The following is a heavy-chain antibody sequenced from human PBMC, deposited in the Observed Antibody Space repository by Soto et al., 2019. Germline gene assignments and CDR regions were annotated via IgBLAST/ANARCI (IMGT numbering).Heavy chain of an antibody. J-gene: IGHJ6*02. CDR1: GGTFSSYA. V-gene: IGHV1-69*01. CDR2: IIPIFGTA. CDR3: ARVRVTPFWNYYGMDV. Sequence: QVQLVQSGAEVKKPGSSVKVPCKASGGTFSSYAISWVRQAPGQGLEWMGGIIPIFGTANYAQKFQGRVTITADESTSTAYMELSSLRSEDTAVYYCARVRVTPFWNYYGMDVWGQGTTVTVSS. D-gene: IGHD1-1*01.